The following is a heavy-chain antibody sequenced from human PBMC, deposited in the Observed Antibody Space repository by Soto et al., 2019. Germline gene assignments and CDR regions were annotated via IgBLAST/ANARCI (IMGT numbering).Heavy chain of an antibody. CDR2: IIPIFGTA. Sequence: ASVNVSCKASGGTFSSYSISWVRQAPGQGLEWMGGIIPIFGTANYAQKFQGRVTITADESTSTAYMELSSLRSEDTAVYYCGVYYGVQFAIDYWGQGTLVTVSS. J-gene: IGHJ4*02. CDR3: GVYYGVQFAIDY. V-gene: IGHV1-69*13. D-gene: IGHD4-17*01. CDR1: GGTFSSYS.